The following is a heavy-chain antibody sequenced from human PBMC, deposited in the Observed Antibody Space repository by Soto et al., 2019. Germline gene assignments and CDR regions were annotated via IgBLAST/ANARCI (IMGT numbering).Heavy chain of an antibody. CDR2: INSDGSST. CDR1: GFTFSSYW. D-gene: IGHD2-15*01. V-gene: IGHV3-74*01. CDR3: VRTSLVVAAATREDY. J-gene: IGHJ4*02. Sequence: EVQLVESGGGLVQPGGSLRLSCAASGFTFSSYWMHWVRQAPGNGLVWVSRINSDGSSTSYADSVKGRFTISRDNAKNTLYLQMNRLKAKSTAAYYCVRTSLVVAAATREDYWGQGTLVTVSS.